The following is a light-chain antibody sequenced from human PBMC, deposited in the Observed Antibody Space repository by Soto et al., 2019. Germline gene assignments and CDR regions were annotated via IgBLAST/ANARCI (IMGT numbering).Light chain of an antibody. CDR3: QQYYNSVLT. CDR1: QSISNF. CDR2: AAP. J-gene: IGKJ4*01. V-gene: IGKV1-39*01. Sequence: DIQMTQSPSSLSASLGDRVTITCRASQSISNFLNWVQHKPGNAPKVLISAAPTLQSGVPPRFSGSESGTDFTLTISSLQPEDSASYYCQQYYNSVLTFGGGTKVDIK.